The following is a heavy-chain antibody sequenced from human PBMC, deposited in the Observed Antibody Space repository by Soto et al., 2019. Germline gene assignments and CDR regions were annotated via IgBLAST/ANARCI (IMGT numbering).Heavy chain of an antibody. CDR2: IWYDGTQK. V-gene: IGHV3-33*01. CDR1: GCTFKTDS. J-gene: IGHJ4*02. Sequence: QVQLEESGGGVVQPGRSLRLSCEACGCTFKTDSMHWVRQPPGKGLEWLAAIWYDGTQKYYADSVKGRFIISRDNSKKTLYLEMNSLRAEDTAVYYCARAGGTTVTGLWHFDSWGQGTLVTLSS. D-gene: IGHD4-17*01. CDR3: ARAGGTTVTGLWHFDS.